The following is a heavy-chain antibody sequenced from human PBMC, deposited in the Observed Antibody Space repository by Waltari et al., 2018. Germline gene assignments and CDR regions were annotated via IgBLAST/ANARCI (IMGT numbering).Heavy chain of an antibody. Sequence: EVQLVESGGGLVQPGGYLRLSCAASGFTFTTYGMSWARQAPGKGLEWVANIKQDGSDKYYVDSVKGRVTISRDNAKNSLYLQMNSLRAEDSAVYHCVRGAVDNWCQGTLVTVSS. D-gene: IGHD2-15*01. V-gene: IGHV3-7*01. CDR2: IKQDGSDK. J-gene: IGHJ4*02. CDR1: GFTFTTYG. CDR3: VRGAVDN.